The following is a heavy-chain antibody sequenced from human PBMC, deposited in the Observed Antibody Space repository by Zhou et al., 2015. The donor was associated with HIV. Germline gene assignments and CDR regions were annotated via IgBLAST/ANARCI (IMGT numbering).Heavy chain of an antibody. V-gene: IGHV3-23*04. CDR3: ARSPEVYCSSTSCSYWYFDL. CDR2: ISGSGGST. D-gene: IGHD2-2*01. Sequence: EVQLVESGGGLVQPGGSLRLSCAASGFIFSSYAMNWVRQAPGEGLEWVSTISGSGGSTGYADSVKGRFTISRDNAKNSLYLQMNSLRAEDTALYYCARSPEVYCSSTSCSYWYFDLWGRGTLVTVSS. J-gene: IGHJ2*01. CDR1: GFIFSSYA.